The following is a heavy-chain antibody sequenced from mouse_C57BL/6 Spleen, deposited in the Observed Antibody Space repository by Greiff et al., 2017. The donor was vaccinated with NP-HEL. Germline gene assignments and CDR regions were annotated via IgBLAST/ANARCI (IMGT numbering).Heavy chain of an antibody. D-gene: IGHD2-1*01. V-gene: IGHV1-50*01. Sequence: VQLQQPGAELVKPGASVKLSCKASGYTFTSYWMQWVKQRPGPGLEWIGEIDPSDSYTNYNQKFEGKATLTVDTSSSTAYMQLSSLTSEDSAVYYCARTIYYGKEPAWFAYWGQGTLVTVSA. J-gene: IGHJ3*01. CDR1: GYTFTSYW. CDR3: ARTIYYGKEPAWFAY. CDR2: IDPSDSYT.